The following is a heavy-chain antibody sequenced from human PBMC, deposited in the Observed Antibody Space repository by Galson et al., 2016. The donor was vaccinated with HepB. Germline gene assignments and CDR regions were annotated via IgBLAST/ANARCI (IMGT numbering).Heavy chain of an antibody. V-gene: IGHV3-30*18. CDR2: ISYDGSNT. J-gene: IGHJ3*01. CDR3: AKTVTTGFDAFDF. CDR1: GFTFSNFG. D-gene: IGHD4-17*01. Sequence: SLRLSCAASGFTFSNFGMHWDRQTPDKGLEWVAIISYDGSNTYYADSVKGRFTISRDNSKNTLYLQMNSLRAEDTAVYYCAKTVTTGFDAFDFWGQGTMVTVSS.